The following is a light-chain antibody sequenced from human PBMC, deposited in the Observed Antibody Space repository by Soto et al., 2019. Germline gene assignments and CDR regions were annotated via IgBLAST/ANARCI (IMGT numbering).Light chain of an antibody. CDR1: QSVGRY. CDR3: HQRSDWPLT. Sequence: EIVLTQSPATLSLSPGERATLSCRASQSVGRYLVWYQQKAGQTPRLLIYDASNRATGIPARFSASGSGTDFTLTISSLEPEDFAVYYCHQRSDWPLTFGGGTKVEIK. V-gene: IGKV3-11*01. CDR2: DAS. J-gene: IGKJ4*01.